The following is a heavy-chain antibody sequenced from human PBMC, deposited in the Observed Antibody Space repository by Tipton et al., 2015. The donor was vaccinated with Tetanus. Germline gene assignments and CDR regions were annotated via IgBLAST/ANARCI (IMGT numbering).Heavy chain of an antibody. V-gene: IGHV3-9*01. CDR2: ISWNSGSI. D-gene: IGHD6-13*01. Sequence: SLRLSCAASGFTFDDYAMHWVRQAPGKGLEWVSGISWNSGSIGYADSVKGRFTISRDNAKNSLYLQMNSLRAEDTALYYCAKDGAAAGTSPFDYWGQGTLVTGSS. CDR3: AKDGAAAGTSPFDY. CDR1: GFTFDDYA. J-gene: IGHJ4*02.